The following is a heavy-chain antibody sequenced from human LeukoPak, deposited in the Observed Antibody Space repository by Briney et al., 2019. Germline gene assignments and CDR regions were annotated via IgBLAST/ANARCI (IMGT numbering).Heavy chain of an antibody. CDR1: GFAVSWNY. D-gene: IGHD3-22*01. Sequence: GGSLRLSCAASGFAVSWNYMSWVRQTPGKGPEWVSLIYSGGRTKYADSVNGRLTISRDNPKTTLYLQMSSLRAEDTAVYSCAREFTNDYDSSGYFDFWGQGTLVTVSS. J-gene: IGHJ4*02. CDR2: IYSGGRT. CDR3: AREFTNDYDSSGYFDF. V-gene: IGHV3-53*01.